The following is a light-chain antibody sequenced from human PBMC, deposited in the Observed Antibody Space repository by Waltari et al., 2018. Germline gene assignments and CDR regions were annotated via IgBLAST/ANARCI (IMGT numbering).Light chain of an antibody. CDR1: SSHIGSNR. CDR3: ATWDDSPDGPV. V-gene: IGLV1-44*01. CDR2: SNS. J-gene: IGLJ3*02. Sequence: QSVLTQPPSASGTPGQRVILSCSGSSSHIGSNRVNWYQQLPGTAPKLLIYSNSQRPSGVPDRFSGSRSGTSASLAISGLQSEDEADYYCATWDDSPDGPVFGGGTKLTVL.